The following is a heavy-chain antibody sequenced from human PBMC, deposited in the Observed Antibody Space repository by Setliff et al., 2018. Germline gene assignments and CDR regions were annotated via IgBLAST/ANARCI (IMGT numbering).Heavy chain of an antibody. V-gene: IGHV7-4-1*02. CDR1: GYAFTSYV. J-gene: IGHJ4*01. Sequence: VASVKVSCKASGYAFTSYVMNWVRQAPGQGLEWMGWINTKTGDPTYAQGYTGHFAFSLDTSDSATYLDISNLKAEDTATYYCARADHLVTTTFDYWGQGTLVTVSS. CDR2: INTKTGDP. D-gene: IGHD4-17*01. CDR3: ARADHLVTTTFDY.